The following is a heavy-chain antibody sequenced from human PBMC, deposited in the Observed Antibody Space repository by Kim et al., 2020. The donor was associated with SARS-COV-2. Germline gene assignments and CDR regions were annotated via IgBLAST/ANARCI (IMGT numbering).Heavy chain of an antibody. CDR3: ARENGAVAGKGQCYYYGMDV. J-gene: IGHJ6*02. V-gene: IGHV4-59*01. D-gene: IGHD6-19*01. Sequence: RVTISVDTSKNQFSLKLSSVTAADTAVYYCARENGAVAGKGQCYYYGMDVWGQGTTVTVSS.